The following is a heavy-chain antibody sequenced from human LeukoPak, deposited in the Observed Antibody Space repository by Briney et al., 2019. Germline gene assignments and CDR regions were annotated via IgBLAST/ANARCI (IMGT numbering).Heavy chain of an antibody. Sequence: GESLKISCKGSGYSFTSYWIGWVRQMPGKGLEWMGIIYPGDSDTRYSPSFQGQVTISADKSISTAYLQWSSLKASDTAMYYCARQRGYYYDSSGEIDYWGQGTLVTVSS. CDR3: ARQRGYYYDSSGEIDY. D-gene: IGHD3-22*01. CDR2: IYPGDSDT. CDR1: GYSFTSYW. V-gene: IGHV5-51*01. J-gene: IGHJ4*02.